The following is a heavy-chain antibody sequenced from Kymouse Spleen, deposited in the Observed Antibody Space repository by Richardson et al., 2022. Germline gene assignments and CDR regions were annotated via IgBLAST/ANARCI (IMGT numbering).Heavy chain of an antibody. D-gene: IGHD3-10*01. V-gene: IGHV3-33*01. J-gene: IGHJ6*02. CDR1: GFTFSSYG. CDR2: IWYDGSNK. Sequence: QVQLVESGGGVVQPGRSLRLSCAASGFTFSSYGMHWVRQAPGKGLEWVAVIWYDGSNKYYADSVKGRFTISRDNSKNTLYLQMNSLRAEDTAVYYCARGVRGVYYYYYGMDVWGQGTTVTVSS. CDR3: ARGVRGVYYYYYGMDV.